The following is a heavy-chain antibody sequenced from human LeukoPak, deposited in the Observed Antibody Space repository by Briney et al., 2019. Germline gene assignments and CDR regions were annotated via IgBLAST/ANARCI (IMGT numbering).Heavy chain of an antibody. V-gene: IGHV3-21*01. D-gene: IGHD3-10*01. CDR2: ISTSSSYI. Sequence: PGGSLRLSCAVSGFTFSSYSMNWVRQAPGKGLEWVSSISTSSSYIYYTDSAKGRFTISRDSAKNSLYLQMNSLRAEDTAVYYCAKVAKYYYGPETYYFFEQWGQGTPVTASS. J-gene: IGHJ4*02. CDR3: AKVAKYYYGPETYYFFEQ. CDR1: GFTFSSYS.